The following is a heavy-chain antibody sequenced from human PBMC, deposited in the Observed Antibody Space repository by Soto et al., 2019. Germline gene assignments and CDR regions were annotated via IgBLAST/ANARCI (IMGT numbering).Heavy chain of an antibody. V-gene: IGHV4-30-4*02. J-gene: IGHJ6*02. CDR3: ARGRDIVVVPAAIPVPLGMDV. Sequence: SETLSLTCTVSGGPISRSDYYWSWIRRPPGKRLESIGYIHCSGSTAYNLSLKRRVTISADTSKNQLHRELSSVTAANTALDDCARGRDIVVVPAAIPVPLGMDVWGQGTAVTV. CDR2: IHCSGST. D-gene: IGHD2-2*02. CDR1: GGPISRSDYY.